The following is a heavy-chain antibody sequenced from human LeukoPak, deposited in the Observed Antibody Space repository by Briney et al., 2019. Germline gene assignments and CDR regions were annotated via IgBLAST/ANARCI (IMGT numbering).Heavy chain of an antibody. D-gene: IGHD3-22*01. CDR2: ISDSGGIT. Sequence: GGSLRLSCAVSGITLSNYGMSWVRHAPGKGLEWVSGISDSGGITKYADSVKGRFTISRDNSKNTRYLQMNSLRAEDTGVYFCAKRGVVIRVILVGFHKEAYYFDSWGQGALVTVSS. V-gene: IGHV3-23*01. CDR1: GITLSNYG. CDR3: AKRGVVIRVILVGFHKEAYYFDS. J-gene: IGHJ4*02.